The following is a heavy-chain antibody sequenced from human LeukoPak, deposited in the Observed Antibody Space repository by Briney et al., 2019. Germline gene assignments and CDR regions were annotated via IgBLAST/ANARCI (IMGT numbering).Heavy chain of an antibody. CDR3: AKDLPAYDSSGYFGY. CDR2: ISGSGGST. D-gene: IGHD3-22*01. J-gene: IGHJ4*02. Sequence: GGSLRLSCAASGFTFSSYAMSWVRQAPGKGLEWVSAISGSGGSTYYADSVKGRFTISRDNSKNTLYLQMNSLRAEDTAVYYCAKDLPAYDSSGYFGYWGREPWSPSPQ. CDR1: GFTFSSYA. V-gene: IGHV3-23*01.